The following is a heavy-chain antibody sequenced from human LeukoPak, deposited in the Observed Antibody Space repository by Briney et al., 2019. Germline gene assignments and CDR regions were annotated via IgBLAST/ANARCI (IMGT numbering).Heavy chain of an antibody. CDR3: ARDPIAGGSSRRGIDY. D-gene: IGHD6-6*01. J-gene: IGHJ4*02. CDR1: GFTFSSYW. V-gene: IGHV3-7*01. Sequence: GGSLRPSCAASGFTFSSYWMSWVRQAPGKGLEWVANIKQDGSEKYYVDSVKGRFTISRDNAKNSLYLQMNSLRAEDTAVYYCARDPIAGGSSRRGIDYWGQGTLVTVSS. CDR2: IKQDGSEK.